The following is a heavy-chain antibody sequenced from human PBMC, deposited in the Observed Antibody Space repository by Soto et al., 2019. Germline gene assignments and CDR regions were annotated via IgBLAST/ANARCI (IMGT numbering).Heavy chain of an antibody. J-gene: IGHJ4*02. CDR2: ISWNSGSI. V-gene: IGHV3-9*01. CDR3: AKDIWGAVAGNSLDY. Sequence: EVQLVESGGGLVQPGRSLRLSCAASGFTFDDYAMHWVRQAPGKGLEWVSGISWNSGSIGYADSVKGRFTISRDNAKNSLYLQMNSLRAEDTALYYCAKDIWGAVAGNSLDYWGQGTLVTVSS. CDR1: GFTFDDYA. D-gene: IGHD6-19*01.